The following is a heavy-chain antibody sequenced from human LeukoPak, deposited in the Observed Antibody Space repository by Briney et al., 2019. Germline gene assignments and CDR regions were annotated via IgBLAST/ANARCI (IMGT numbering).Heavy chain of an antibody. CDR2: IRSKANSYAT. D-gene: IGHD6-13*01. J-gene: IGHJ4*02. Sequence: GGSLRLSCAASGFTFSGSAMHWVRQASGKGLEWVGHIRSKANSYATAYAASVKGRFTISRDDSKNTAYLQMNSLKTEDTAVYYCTSLPSGSIAAAQWGQGTLVTVSS. V-gene: IGHV3-73*01. CDR1: GFTFSGSA. CDR3: TSLPSGSIAAAQ.